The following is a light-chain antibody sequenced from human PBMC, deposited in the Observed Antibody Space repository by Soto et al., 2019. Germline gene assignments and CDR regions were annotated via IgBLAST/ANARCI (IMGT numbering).Light chain of an antibody. Sequence: ETVMTQSPATLSVSPGERATHSCRASQSVGSDLAWYQQKPGQAPRLLIYGASTRATGIPARFSGSASGTEFTLTISGLQSEDFAVYYCQQYKNWPPITFGQGTRLEN. CDR3: QQYKNWPPIT. J-gene: IGKJ5*01. CDR2: GAS. CDR1: QSVGSD. V-gene: IGKV3-15*01.